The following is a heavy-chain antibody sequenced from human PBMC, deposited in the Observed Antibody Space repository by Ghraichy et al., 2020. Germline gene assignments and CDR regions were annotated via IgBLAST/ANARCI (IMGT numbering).Heavy chain of an antibody. J-gene: IGHJ3*02. CDR1: GASISSYY. D-gene: IGHD3-10*01. CDR2: IHDSGSS. V-gene: IGHV4-59*01. Sequence: SLTCTVSGASISSYYWSWIRQPPGKELEWIGYIHDSGSSNYNPSLKSRVAISVDTSKNQFSLKLSSVTAADTAVYYCARGGSGTYYVSFAFDIWGQGTMVTVSS. CDR3: ARGGSGTYYVSFAFDI.